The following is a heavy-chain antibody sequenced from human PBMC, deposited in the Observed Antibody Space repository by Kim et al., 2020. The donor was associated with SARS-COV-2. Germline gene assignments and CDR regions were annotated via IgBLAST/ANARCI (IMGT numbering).Heavy chain of an antibody. V-gene: IGHV3-30*18. CDR1: GFTFSSYG. CDR2: ISYDGSNK. CDR3: AKVGDCSSTSCYDYYYYGMDG. D-gene: IGHD2-2*01. Sequence: GGSLRLSCAASGFTFSSYGMHWVRQAPGKGLEWVAVISYDGSNKYYADSVKGRFTISRDNSKNTLYLQMNSLRAEDTAVYYCAKVGDCSSTSCYDYYYYGMDGWGQGTTVTVSS. J-gene: IGHJ6*02.